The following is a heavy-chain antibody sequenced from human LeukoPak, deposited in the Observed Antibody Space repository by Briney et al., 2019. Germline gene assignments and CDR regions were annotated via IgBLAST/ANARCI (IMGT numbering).Heavy chain of an antibody. CDR2: IYSGGST. J-gene: IGHJ4*02. V-gene: IGHV3-53*01. CDR1: GSTVSSNY. Sequence: GGSLRLSCAASGSTVSSNYMSWVRQAPGKGLEWVSVIYSGGSTYYADSVKGRFTISRDNSKNTLYLQMNSLRAEDTAVYYCARVAVGATFFDYWGQGTLVTVSS. D-gene: IGHD1-26*01. CDR3: ARVAVGATFFDY.